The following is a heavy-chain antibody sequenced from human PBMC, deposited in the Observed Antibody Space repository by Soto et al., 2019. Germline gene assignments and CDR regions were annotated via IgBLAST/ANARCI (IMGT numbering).Heavy chain of an antibody. CDR3: AGNDHLDY. V-gene: IGHV3-30-3*01. Sequence: QVQLVESGGGVVQPGRSLRLSCAASGFTFSSYAMHWVRQAPGKGLEWVAVISYDGSNKYYADSVKGRFTISRDNSKNTLYLQMNSLRAEDTAVYYCAGNDHLDYWGQGTLVTVSP. CDR2: ISYDGSNK. J-gene: IGHJ4*02. CDR1: GFTFSSYA.